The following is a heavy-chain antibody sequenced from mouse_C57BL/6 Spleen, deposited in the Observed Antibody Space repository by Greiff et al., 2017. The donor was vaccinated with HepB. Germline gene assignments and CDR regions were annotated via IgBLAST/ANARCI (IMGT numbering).Heavy chain of an antibody. CDR2: IDPENGDT. Sequence: EVQLQQSGAELVRPGASVKLSCTASGFNIKDDYMHWVKQRPEQGLEWIGWIDPENGDTEYASKFQGKATITADTSSNTAYLQLSSLTSEDTAVYYCTTRYYRGYWGQGTTLTVSS. J-gene: IGHJ2*01. D-gene: IGHD1-1*01. CDR3: TTRYYRGY. V-gene: IGHV14-4*01. CDR1: GFNIKDDY.